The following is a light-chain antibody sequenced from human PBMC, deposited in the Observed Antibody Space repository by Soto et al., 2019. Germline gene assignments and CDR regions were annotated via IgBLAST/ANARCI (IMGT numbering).Light chain of an antibody. CDR1: SSDGDDYKD. CDR3: SSYTSTSTV. V-gene: IGLV2-14*01. CDR2: EVT. Sequence: QSALTQPASVSGSPGQSITISCTGISSDGDDYKDVSWYQQHPGKAPKLMIYEVTYRPSGVSNRFSGSKSGNTASLTISGLQAEDEADSYCSSYTSTSTVFGTGTKLTVL. J-gene: IGLJ1*01.